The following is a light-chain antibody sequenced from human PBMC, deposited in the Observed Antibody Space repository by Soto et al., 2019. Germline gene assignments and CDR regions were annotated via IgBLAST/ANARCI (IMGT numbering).Light chain of an antibody. CDR1: QSVSSGY. Sequence: IVFTQAPDTLSFSPGERATLSCRASQSVSSGYLAWYQQKPGQAPRLLIYGASSRATGIPDRFSGSGSGTDFTLTISRLEPEDFAVYYCQQYGSSPRTLGQGTKVDIK. J-gene: IGKJ1*01. V-gene: IGKV3-20*01. CDR3: QQYGSSPRT. CDR2: GAS.